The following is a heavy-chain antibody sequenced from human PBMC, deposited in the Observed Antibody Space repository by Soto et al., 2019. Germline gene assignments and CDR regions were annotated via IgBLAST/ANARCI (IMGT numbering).Heavy chain of an antibody. J-gene: IGHJ6*02. CDR3: ARERAAWELSDYYYGMDV. V-gene: IGHV1-69*01. CDR2: IIPIFGTA. CDR1: GGTFSSYA. Sequence: QVQLVQSGAEVKKPGSSVKVSCKASGGTFSSYAISWVRQAPGQGLEWMGGIIPIFGTANYAQKFQGRVTITADESTSTAYMELSSLRSEDTAVYYCARERAAWELSDYYYGMDVWGQGTTVTVSS. D-gene: IGHD1-26*01.